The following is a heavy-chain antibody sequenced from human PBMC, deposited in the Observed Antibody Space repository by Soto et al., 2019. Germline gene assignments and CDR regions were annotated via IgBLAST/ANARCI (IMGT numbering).Heavy chain of an antibody. Sequence: QVQLIQSGAEVKKPGASVKVACKVSGYTLTELSMHWVRQAPGKGLEWMGGFDPEDGETIYAQKFQGRVTMTEDTSTDTAYMELSSLRSEDTAVYYCATVRITMVRGVIMGAGFDYWGQGTLVTVSS. CDR3: ATVRITMVRGVIMGAGFDY. CDR1: GYTLTELS. V-gene: IGHV1-24*01. CDR2: FDPEDGET. D-gene: IGHD3-10*01. J-gene: IGHJ4*02.